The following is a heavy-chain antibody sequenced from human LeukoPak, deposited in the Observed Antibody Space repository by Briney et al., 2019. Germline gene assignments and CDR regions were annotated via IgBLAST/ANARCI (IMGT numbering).Heavy chain of an antibody. CDR3: AREGRDSYGLDV. CDR1: GFTFSNFW. CDR2: IKQGAIEK. J-gene: IGHJ6*04. D-gene: IGHD3-10*01. V-gene: IGHV3-7*03. Sequence: GSLRLSCAASGFTFSNFWMSWVRQAPGKGLEWVANIKQGAIEKHYVDSVKGRFTISRDDAKNSLSLQMNSLRADDTAVYYCAREGRDSYGLDVWGKGTTVTVSS.